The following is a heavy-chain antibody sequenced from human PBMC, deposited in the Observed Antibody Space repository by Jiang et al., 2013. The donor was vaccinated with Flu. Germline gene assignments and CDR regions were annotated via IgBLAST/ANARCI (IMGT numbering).Heavy chain of an antibody. J-gene: IGHJ5*02. V-gene: IGHV4-38-2*02. CDR1: GYSISSGYY. D-gene: IGHD2-15*01. Sequence: GLVKPSETLSLTCAVSGYSISSGYYWGWIRQPPGKGLEWIGSIYHSGSTYYNPSLKSRVTISVDTSKNQFSLKLSSVTAADTAVYYCAREDIVVVVAAHGDWFDPWGQGTLVTVSS. CDR3: AREDIVVVVAAHGDWFDP. CDR2: IYHSGST.